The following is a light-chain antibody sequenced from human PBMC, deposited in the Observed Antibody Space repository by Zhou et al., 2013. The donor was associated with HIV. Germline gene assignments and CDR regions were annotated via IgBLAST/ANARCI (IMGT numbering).Light chain of an antibody. CDR2: DAS. V-gene: IGKV3-11*01. CDR1: QSVRSY. Sequence: EIVLTQSPATLSLSPGERATLSCTASQSVRSYLAWYQQKPGQAPRLLIFDASNRATGIPARFSGSGSGTDFTLTISSLQSEDFAVYYCQQYSNWPRTFGQGTKVEIK. CDR3: QQYSNWPRT. J-gene: IGKJ1*01.